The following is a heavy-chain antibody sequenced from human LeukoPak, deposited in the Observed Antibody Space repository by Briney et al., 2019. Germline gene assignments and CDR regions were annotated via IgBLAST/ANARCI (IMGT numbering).Heavy chain of an antibody. CDR2: IYTGGST. V-gene: IGHV3-66*01. D-gene: IGHD1-26*01. CDR3: ARVSRMLGTSTLDN. Sequence: GSLRLSCAASGFTVSSNYMSWVRQAPGKGLEWVSVIYTGGSTYYADSVKGRFTISRDYSKNTLYLQMNSLRAEDTAVYYCARVSRMLGTSTLDNWGQGTLVTVSS. CDR1: GFTVSSNY. J-gene: IGHJ4*02.